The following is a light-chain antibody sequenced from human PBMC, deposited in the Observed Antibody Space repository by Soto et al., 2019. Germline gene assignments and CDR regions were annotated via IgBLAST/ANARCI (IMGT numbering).Light chain of an antibody. J-gene: IGLJ1*01. V-gene: IGLV1-40*01. CDR3: QSYDSSLRGFYV. CDR1: SSNIGAGYD. Sequence: QSVLTQPPPVSGAPGQRVTISCTGSSSNIGAGYDVHWYQQLPGTAPKLLIYGNSNRPSGVSDRFSGSKSGTSASLAITGLQAEDEADYYCQSYDSSLRGFYVFGTGTKVTVL. CDR2: GNS.